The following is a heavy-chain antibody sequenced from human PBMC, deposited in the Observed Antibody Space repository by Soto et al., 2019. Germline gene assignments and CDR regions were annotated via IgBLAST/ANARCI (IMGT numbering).Heavy chain of an antibody. V-gene: IGHV4-34*01. CDR2: INDSGST. CDR1: GGSFRGYF. D-gene: IGHD3-16*01. J-gene: IGHJ4*02. Sequence: PSETLSLTCAVSGGSFRGYFWSWIRQSPDKGLEWIGEINDSGSTYYNPSFKSRLTISVDTSKSQISLRLTSLTAADSAVYYCQGGDFWGQGTGVNVS. CDR3: QGGDF.